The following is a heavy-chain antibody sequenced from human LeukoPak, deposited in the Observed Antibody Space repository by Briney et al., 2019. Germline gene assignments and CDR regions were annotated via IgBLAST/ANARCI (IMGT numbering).Heavy chain of an antibody. V-gene: IGHV1-18*01. Sequence: ASVKVSCKASGYTFTNYGISWVRQAPGQGLDWMGGISAYNGNTNYAQKFQGRVTMTTDTSTSTAYMELRSLRSDDTAVYYCASLLWFGESSPFDPWGQGTLVTVSS. CDR3: ASLLWFGESSPFDP. CDR2: ISAYNGNT. J-gene: IGHJ5*01. D-gene: IGHD3-10*01. CDR1: GYTFTNYG.